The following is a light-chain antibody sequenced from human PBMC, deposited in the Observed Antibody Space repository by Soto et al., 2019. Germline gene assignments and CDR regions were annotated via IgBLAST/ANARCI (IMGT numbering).Light chain of an antibody. CDR3: QQATSFPFS. CDR1: QDIHTW. Sequence: DMQMTQSPSAVSAALGDRVTITCRASQDIHTWLAWYQQQPGQAPKLLIYGASHLQIGVPSRFSGSGSGTVFTLTFSSLQSEAFATYYCQQATSFPFSFGPGTKVDVK. CDR2: GAS. J-gene: IGKJ3*01. V-gene: IGKV1-12*01.